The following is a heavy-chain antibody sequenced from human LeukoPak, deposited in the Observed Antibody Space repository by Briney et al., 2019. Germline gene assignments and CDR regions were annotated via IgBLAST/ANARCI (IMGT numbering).Heavy chain of an antibody. CDR1: GFTFSSYW. D-gene: IGHD6-13*01. CDR2: INSDGSST. CDR3: ARAGGSSWLYNWFDP. V-gene: IGHV3-74*01. Sequence: GGSLRLSCAASGFTFSSYWMHWVRQAPGKGLVWVSRINSDGSSTSYADSVKGRFTISRDNAKNSLYLQMNSLRAEDTAVYYCARAGGSSWLYNWFDPWGQGTLVTVSS. J-gene: IGHJ5*02.